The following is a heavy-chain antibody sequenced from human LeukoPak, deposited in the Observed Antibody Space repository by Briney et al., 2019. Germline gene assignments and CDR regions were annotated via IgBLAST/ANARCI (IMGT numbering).Heavy chain of an antibody. CDR3: ARGWAYFDY. Sequence: GGSLRLSCAASGFTFSSYSMNWVRQAPGKGLEWVSVIYSGGSTYYADSVKGRFTISRDNSRNTLYLQMNSLRAEDTAVYYCARGWAYFDYWGQGTLVTVSS. D-gene: IGHD1-26*01. V-gene: IGHV3-53*01. CDR2: IYSGGST. CDR1: GFTFSSYS. J-gene: IGHJ4*02.